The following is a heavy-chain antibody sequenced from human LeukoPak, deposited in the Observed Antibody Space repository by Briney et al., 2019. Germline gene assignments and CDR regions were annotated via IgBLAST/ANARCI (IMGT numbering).Heavy chain of an antibody. V-gene: IGHV3-21*01. CDR1: GFTFSSYS. Sequence: KAGGSLRLSCAASGFTFSSYSMNWVRQAPGKGLEWVSSISSSSSYIYYADSVKGRFTISRDNAKNSLYLQMNSLRAEDTAVYYCASEVAGIIGYWGQGTLVAVSS. CDR2: ISSSSSYI. CDR3: ASEVAGIIGY. D-gene: IGHD6-19*01. J-gene: IGHJ4*02.